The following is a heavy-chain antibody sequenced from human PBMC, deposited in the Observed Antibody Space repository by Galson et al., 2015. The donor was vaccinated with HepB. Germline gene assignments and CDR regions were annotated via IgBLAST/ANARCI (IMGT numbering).Heavy chain of an antibody. V-gene: IGHV3-23*01. CDR3: ARWGSYGNLDY. CDR1: GFIFSTYG. D-gene: IGHD1-14*01. Sequence: SLRLSCAVSGFIFSTYGVSWVRQAPGKGLLWVSTIDHTGSKTFYADSVKGRFTISRDNSKNTVHLEMNSQRNDDTAVYYCARWGSYGNLDYWGQGTLVTVSS. CDR2: IDHTGSKT. J-gene: IGHJ4*02.